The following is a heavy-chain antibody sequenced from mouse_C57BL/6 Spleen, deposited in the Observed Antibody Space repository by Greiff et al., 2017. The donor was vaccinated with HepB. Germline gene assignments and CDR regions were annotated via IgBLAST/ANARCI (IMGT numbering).Heavy chain of an antibody. V-gene: IGHV7-3*01. Sequence: EVKLVESGGGLVQPGGSLSLSCAASGFTFTDYYMSWVRQPPGKALEWLGFIRNKANGYTTEYSASVKGRFTSSRDNSQSILYLQMNALRAEDSATYYCARSTYYSNAMDYWGQGTSVTVSS. CDR3: ARSTYYSNAMDY. D-gene: IGHD2-5*01. J-gene: IGHJ4*01. CDR2: IRNKANGYTT. CDR1: GFTFTDYY.